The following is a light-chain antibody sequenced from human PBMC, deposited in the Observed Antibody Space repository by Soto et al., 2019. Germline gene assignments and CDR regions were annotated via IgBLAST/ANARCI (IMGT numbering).Light chain of an antibody. V-gene: IGKV3-20*01. J-gene: IGKJ4*01. Sequence: EIVLTQSTGTLSLSPGERATFVLRVCQSVSSSYLAWYQQKPGQAPRLLIYGASSRATGIPDRFSGSGSGTDFTLTISRLEPEDFAVYYCQQYGSSLPLTFGGGTKVHI. CDR3: QQYGSSLPLT. CDR2: GAS. CDR1: QSVSSSY.